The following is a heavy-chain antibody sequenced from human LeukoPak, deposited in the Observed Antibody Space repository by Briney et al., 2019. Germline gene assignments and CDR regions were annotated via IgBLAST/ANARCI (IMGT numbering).Heavy chain of an antibody. CDR3: ARVSRNSGSYLTFDY. CDR2: ISNRGTYI. J-gene: IGHJ4*02. CDR1: GFTFSNYN. V-gene: IGHV3-21*01. D-gene: IGHD1-26*01. Sequence: GGSLRLSCAASGFTFSNYNMNWVRQAPGKGLEWVSFISNRGTYIYYADSVKGRFTISRDNAKNSLYLQMNSLRAEDTAVYYCARVSRNSGSYLTFDYWGQGTLVTVSS.